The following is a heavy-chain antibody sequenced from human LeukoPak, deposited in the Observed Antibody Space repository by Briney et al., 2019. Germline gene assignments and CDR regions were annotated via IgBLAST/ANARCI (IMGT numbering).Heavy chain of an antibody. CDR3: ARDPYYYDSSGSQRGDAFDI. V-gene: IGHV4-38-2*02. Sequence: PSETLSLTCTVSGYSISSGYYWGWIRQPPGKGLEWIGSIYHSGSTYYNPSLKSRVTISVDTSKNQFSLKLSSVTAADTAVYYCARDPYYYDSSGSQRGDAFDIWGQGTMVTVSS. J-gene: IGHJ3*02. D-gene: IGHD3-22*01. CDR2: IYHSGST. CDR1: GYSISSGYY.